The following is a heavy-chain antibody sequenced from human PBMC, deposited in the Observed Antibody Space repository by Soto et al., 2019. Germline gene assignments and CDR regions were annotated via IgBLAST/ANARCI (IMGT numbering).Heavy chain of an antibody. V-gene: IGHV3-23*01. CDR1: GFTFSSYA. CDR2: ISGTGGST. Sequence: QPGGSLRLSCAASGFTFSSYAMSWVRQAPGKGLEWVSGISGTGGSTYYADPVKGRFTISRDNSKNTLYLQMNRLRAEDTAVYYCAITGAGYYIVWGQGTPVTVSS. D-gene: IGHD3-3*01. CDR3: AITGAGYYIV. J-gene: IGHJ4*02.